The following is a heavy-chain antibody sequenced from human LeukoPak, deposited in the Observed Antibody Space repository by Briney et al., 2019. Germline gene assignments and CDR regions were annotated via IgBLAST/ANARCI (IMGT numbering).Heavy chain of an antibody. D-gene: IGHD6-19*01. Sequence: GRSLRLSCAASGFTFSSYGMHWVRQAPGKGLEWVAVISYDGSNKYYADSVKGRFTISRDNSKNTLYLQMNSLRAEDTAVYYCAKDSGYSSAPDIWGQGTMVTVSS. CDR1: GFTFSSYG. CDR3: AKDSGYSSAPDI. CDR2: ISYDGSNK. V-gene: IGHV3-30*18. J-gene: IGHJ3*02.